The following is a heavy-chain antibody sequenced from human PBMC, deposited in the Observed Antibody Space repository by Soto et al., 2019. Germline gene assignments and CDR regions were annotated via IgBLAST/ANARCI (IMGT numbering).Heavy chain of an antibody. CDR2: IYYSGST. Sequence: SETLSLTCTVSGGSISSYYWSWIRQPPGKGLEWIGYIYYSGSTNYNPSLKSRVTISVDTSKNQFSLKLSSVTAADTAVYYCARGRRSRYSNDYWGQGTLVTVS. D-gene: IGHD6-13*01. V-gene: IGHV4-59*01. J-gene: IGHJ4*02. CDR3: ARGRRSRYSNDY. CDR1: GGSISSYY.